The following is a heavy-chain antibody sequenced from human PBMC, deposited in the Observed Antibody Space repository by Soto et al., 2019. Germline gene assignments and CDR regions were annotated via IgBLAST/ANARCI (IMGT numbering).Heavy chain of an antibody. J-gene: IGHJ4*02. Sequence: VGSLRLSCASSGFNFRTFTMHWVRQAPGKGLEWVAGISYDGINAYYADSVKGRFAISRDNSKNTVSLQINSLRPADTAAYYCAKDGVNYASLSPVDYWGQGTLVTVSS. CDR3: AKDGVNYASLSPVDY. CDR2: ISYDGINA. D-gene: IGHD2-2*01. CDR1: GFNFRTFT. V-gene: IGHV3-30*09.